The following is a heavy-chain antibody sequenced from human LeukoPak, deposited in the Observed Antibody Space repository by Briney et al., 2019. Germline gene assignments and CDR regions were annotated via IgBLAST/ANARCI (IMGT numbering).Heavy chain of an antibody. D-gene: IGHD2-15*01. CDR2: IRSKAYGGTT. V-gene: IGHV3-49*04. CDR3: TRDPNSGGNDY. CDR1: GFTFGDYA. Sequence: GESLRLSCTASGFTFGDYAMSWVRQAPGKGLEWVGFIRSKAYGGTTEYAASVKGRFTISRDDSKSIAYLQMNSLKTEDTAVYYCTRDPNSGGNDYWGQGTLVTVSS. J-gene: IGHJ4*02.